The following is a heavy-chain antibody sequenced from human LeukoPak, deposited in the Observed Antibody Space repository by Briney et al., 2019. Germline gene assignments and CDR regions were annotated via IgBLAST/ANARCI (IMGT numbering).Heavy chain of an antibody. D-gene: IGHD2-8*01. Sequence: LTHSPTPSDINIRHYPTHIVRHPTHNQPAYVPGISGSGSSTHYADSVKGRSTTSRDNSKNTLFSQMNSLTPQDTAVYYCVKSNWPSHSYSDLWGRGTLVTVSS. V-gene: IGHV3-23*01. CDR1: DINIRHYP. CDR3: VKSNWPSHSYSDL. CDR2: ISGSGSST. J-gene: IGHJ2*01.